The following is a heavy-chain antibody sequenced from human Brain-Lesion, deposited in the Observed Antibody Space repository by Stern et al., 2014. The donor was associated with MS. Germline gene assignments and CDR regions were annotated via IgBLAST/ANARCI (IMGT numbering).Heavy chain of an antibody. V-gene: IGHV1-18*01. CDR3: AREGFAGAHDY. J-gene: IGHJ4*02. CDR1: GYSFTTFA. CDR2: ISAYNGET. Sequence: VQLVESGTELKNPGASVKISCKASGYSFTTFAITWVRQVPGQGLEWMARISAYNGETTNAQKFEGRVTTATDTSRTTPYTLHQSLTSDDTAVYYCAREGFAGAHDYWGQGTLVTVSS.